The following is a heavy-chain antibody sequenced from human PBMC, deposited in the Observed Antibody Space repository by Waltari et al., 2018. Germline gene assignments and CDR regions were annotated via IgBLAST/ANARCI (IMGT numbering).Heavy chain of an antibody. J-gene: IGHJ3*02. Sequence: EVQLVESGGGLVKPGGSLRLSCAASGFTFSSYSMNWVRQAPGKGLEWVSSISSSSSDIYYADSVKGRFTISRDNAKNSLYLQMNSLRAEDTAVYYCASRTIAAAEESDAFDIWGQGTMVTVSS. D-gene: IGHD6-13*01. CDR2: ISSSSSDI. CDR1: GFTFSSYS. V-gene: IGHV3-21*01. CDR3: ASRTIAAAEESDAFDI.